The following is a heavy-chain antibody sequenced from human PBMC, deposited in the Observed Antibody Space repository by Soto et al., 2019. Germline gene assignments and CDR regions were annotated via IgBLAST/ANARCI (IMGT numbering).Heavy chain of an antibody. CDR1: GYRLDGAW. V-gene: IGHV5-51*01. J-gene: IGHJ4*02. Sequence: PGESLKISCKGAGYRLDGAWIGWVRQMPGKGLEWMGIIKPGGSDLRYSPSFRGQVTISADAAVNTAFLQWNSLKASDTAMYYCARKRSHIWDFWGQGTLVTVSA. D-gene: IGHD2-15*01. CDR2: IKPGGSDL. CDR3: ARKRSHIWDF.